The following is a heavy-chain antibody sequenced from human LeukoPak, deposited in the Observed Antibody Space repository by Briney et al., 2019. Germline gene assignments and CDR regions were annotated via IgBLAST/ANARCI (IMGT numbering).Heavy chain of an antibody. CDR1: GYTFSSYY. J-gene: IGHJ6*03. Sequence: ASVKVSCKASGYTFSSYYIHWVRQAPGQGLEWMGIINPSGGSTTYAQKFQGRVTMTRDTSTSTVYMEVSSLRSEDTAVYYCARDFNDLWSGYQPAYYYYYMDVWGIGTTVTVSS. V-gene: IGHV1-46*01. CDR3: ARDFNDLWSGYQPAYYYYYMDV. D-gene: IGHD3-3*01. CDR2: INPSGGST.